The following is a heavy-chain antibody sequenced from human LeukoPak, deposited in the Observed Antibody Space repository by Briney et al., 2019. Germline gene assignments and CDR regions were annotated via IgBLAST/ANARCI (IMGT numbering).Heavy chain of an antibody. CDR1: GFVFSIYT. D-gene: IGHD1-26*01. J-gene: IGHJ4*02. V-gene: IGHV3-64D*06. Sequence: GGSLRLSCPASGFVFSIYTMYWVRQAPGKGPEYVSTISGSGNGVSIYYADSVKGRFTISRDDSKSILYLQMNGLRSEDTAVYYCVKDFGRIRGTPDSWGQGTLVTVSS. CDR2: ISGSGNGVSI. CDR3: VKDFGRIRGTPDS.